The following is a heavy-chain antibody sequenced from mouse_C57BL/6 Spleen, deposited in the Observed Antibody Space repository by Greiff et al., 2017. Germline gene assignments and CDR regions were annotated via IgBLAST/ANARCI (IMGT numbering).Heavy chain of an antibody. V-gene: IGHV1-58*01. CDR3: ARWGIYYYGSSYDYAMDY. J-gene: IGHJ4*01. CDR1: GYTFTSYG. Sequence: EVQRVESGAELVRPGSSVKMSCKTSGYTFTSYGINWVKQRPGQGLEWIGYIYIGNGYTEYNEKFKGKATLTSDTSSSTAYMQLSSLTSEDSAIYFCARWGIYYYGSSYDYAMDYWGQGTSVTVSS. D-gene: IGHD1-1*01. CDR2: IYIGNGYT.